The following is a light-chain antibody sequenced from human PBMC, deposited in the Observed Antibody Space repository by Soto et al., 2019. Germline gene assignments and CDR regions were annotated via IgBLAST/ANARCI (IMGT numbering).Light chain of an antibody. CDR3: TSYTTSSTHWV. CDR1: SSDVGGYNY. V-gene: IGLV2-14*01. J-gene: IGLJ3*02. Sequence: QSVLTQPASVSGSPGQSITISCTGTSSDVGGYNYVSWYQQHPGKAPKLMIYEVSNRPSGVSNRFSGSKSGNTASLTISGLQAEDEADYYCTSYTTSSTHWVFXGGTKVTVL. CDR2: EVS.